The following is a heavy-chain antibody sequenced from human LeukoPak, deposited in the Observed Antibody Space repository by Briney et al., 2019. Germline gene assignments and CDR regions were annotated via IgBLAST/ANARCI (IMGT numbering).Heavy chain of an antibody. D-gene: IGHD2-15*01. Sequence: GASVKVSCKASGYTFTGYYMLWVRQAPGQGLEWMGRINPNNGGTNYAQKFQGRVTMTRDTSISTAYMELSRLRSDDTAVYYCARASGGYPKYYFDYWGQGTLVAVSS. CDR3: ARASGGYPKYYFDY. V-gene: IGHV1-2*06. CDR1: GYTFTGYY. J-gene: IGHJ4*02. CDR2: INPNNGGT.